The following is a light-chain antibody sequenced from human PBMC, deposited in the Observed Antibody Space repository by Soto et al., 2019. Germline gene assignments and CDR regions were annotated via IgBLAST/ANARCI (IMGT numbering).Light chain of an antibody. CDR1: SSDVGGYNY. CDR3: SSYTSSSTYV. CDR2: DVS. J-gene: IGLJ1*01. V-gene: IGLV2-14*03. Sequence: QSALTQPASVSGAPGQSIAISCTGTSSDVGGYNYVSWYQHHPGKAPKLMVYDVSNRPSGVSNRFSGSKSGNTASLTISGLQAEDEAEYYCSSYTSSSTYVFGPGTKVTVL.